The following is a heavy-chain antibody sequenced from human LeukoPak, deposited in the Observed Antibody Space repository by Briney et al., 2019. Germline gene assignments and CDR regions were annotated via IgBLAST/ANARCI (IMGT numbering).Heavy chain of an antibody. J-gene: IGHJ4*02. D-gene: IGHD3-16*02. CDR1: GFTFSSDA. CDR3: AKDQGGYVWGSYLPD. Sequence: GGSLRLSCAASGFTFSSDAMSWVRQAPWRGLQWVSAISGSGGSTYYADSVKGRFTISRDNSKNTLYLQMNSLRAEDTAVYYCAKDQGGYVWGSYLPDWGQGTLVTVSS. V-gene: IGHV3-23*01. CDR2: ISGSGGST.